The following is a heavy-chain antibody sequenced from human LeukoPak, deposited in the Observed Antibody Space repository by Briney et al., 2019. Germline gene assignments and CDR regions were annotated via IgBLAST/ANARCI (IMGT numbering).Heavy chain of an antibody. CDR2: ISLSGRT. Sequence: PSGTLSLTCDVSGGSISRTNWWSWVRQSPGQGLEWTGEISLSGRTNYNPSLQSRVTVSLDESKNQLSLDLASVTAADTAVYYCSRESGAFSPFGYWGQGTLVTVHS. CDR3: SRESGAFSPFGY. V-gene: IGHV4-4*02. D-gene: IGHD1-26*01. CDR1: GGSISRTNW. J-gene: IGHJ4*02.